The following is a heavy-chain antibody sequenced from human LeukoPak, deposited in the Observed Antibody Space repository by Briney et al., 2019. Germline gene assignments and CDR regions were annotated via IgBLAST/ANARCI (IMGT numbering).Heavy chain of an antibody. CDR1: GGSISSGTYY. Sequence: PSETLSLTCTVSGGSISSGTYYWGWIRQPPGKGLEWIGSIYYSGSTSYNPSLKSRVTISVDTSKNQFSLKLSPVTAADTAVYYCARRGDYWGQGTLVTVSS. D-gene: IGHD3-16*01. CDR2: IYYSGST. CDR3: ARRGDY. V-gene: IGHV4-39*01. J-gene: IGHJ4*02.